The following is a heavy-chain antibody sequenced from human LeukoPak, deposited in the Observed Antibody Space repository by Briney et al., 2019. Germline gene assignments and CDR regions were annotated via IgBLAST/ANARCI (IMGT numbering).Heavy chain of an antibody. J-gene: IGHJ5*02. CDR1: GGSIGSYY. Sequence: PSETLSLTCTVSGGSIGSYYWSWIRQPPGKGLEWIGYVYYSGSTTYNPSLKSRVTISVDTSKNQFSLKLSSVTAADTAVYYCARAPYTSGFYFFDPWGQGTLVTVSS. V-gene: IGHV4-59*13. D-gene: IGHD3-22*01. CDR2: VYYSGST. CDR3: ARAPYTSGFYFFDP.